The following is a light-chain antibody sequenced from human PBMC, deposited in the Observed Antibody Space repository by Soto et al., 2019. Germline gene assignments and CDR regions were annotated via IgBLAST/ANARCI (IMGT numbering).Light chain of an antibody. CDR2: GAS. CDR1: LSINTY. Sequence: DIQMTQSPLSLSASVGDRVAITCRSSLSINTYLNWIQQKPGKAPKVLIYGASSLQNGVPSRFSGSGYGTSFTLTISSIQPEDSATYYCQQTFTTPHTFGRGTHLEIK. V-gene: IGKV1-39*01. CDR3: QQTFTTPHT. J-gene: IGKJ2*01.